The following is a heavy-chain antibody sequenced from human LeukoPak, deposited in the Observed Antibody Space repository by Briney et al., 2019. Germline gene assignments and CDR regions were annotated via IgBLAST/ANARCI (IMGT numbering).Heavy chain of an antibody. J-gene: IGHJ4*02. CDR1: GGSISSYY. CDR3: ACSSGWYIFDY. CDR2: IYYSGST. Sequence: SETLSLTCTVSGGSISSYYWSWIRQPPGKGLEWIGYIYYSGSTNYNPSLKSRVTISVDTSKNQFSLKLSSVTAADTAVYYCACSSGWYIFDYWGQGTLVTVSS. V-gene: IGHV4-59*01. D-gene: IGHD6-19*01.